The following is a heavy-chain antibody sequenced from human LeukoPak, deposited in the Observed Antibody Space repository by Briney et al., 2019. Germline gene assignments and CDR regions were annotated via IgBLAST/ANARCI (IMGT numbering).Heavy chain of an antibody. J-gene: IGHJ4*02. CDR1: GFTFSSYS. D-gene: IGHD3-10*01. V-gene: IGHV3-48*01. CDR3: ARRALKTLWFGELLPDDY. CDR2: ISSSSSTI. Sequence: GGSLRLSCAASGFTFSSYSMNWVRQAPGKGLEWVSYISSSSSTIYYADSVKGRFTISRDNAKNSLYLQMNSLRAEDTAVYYCARRALKTLWFGELLPDDYWGQGTLVTVSS.